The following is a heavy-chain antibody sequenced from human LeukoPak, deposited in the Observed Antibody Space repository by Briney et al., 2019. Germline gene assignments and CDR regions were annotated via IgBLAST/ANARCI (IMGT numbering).Heavy chain of an antibody. V-gene: IGHV3-21*01. Sequence: GGSLRLSCAASGFTFSGYSMNWVRQAPGKGLEWVSSITSSSNYIYYADSVKGRFTISRDNAKNSLYLQMNSLRAEDTAVYYCAREHTGSGTDYWGQGTLVTVSS. CDR2: ITSSSNYI. D-gene: IGHD3-10*01. CDR3: AREHTGSGTDY. CDR1: GFTFSGYS. J-gene: IGHJ4*02.